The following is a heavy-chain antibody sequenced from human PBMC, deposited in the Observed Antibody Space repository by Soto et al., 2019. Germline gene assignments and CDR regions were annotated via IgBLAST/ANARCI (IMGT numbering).Heavy chain of an antibody. CDR1: GFTFSSYG. D-gene: IGHD6-6*01. V-gene: IGHV3-30*18. J-gene: IGHJ3*02. Sequence: QVQLVESGGGVVQPGRSLRLSCAASGFTFSSYGMHWVRQAPGKGLEWVAVISYDGSNKYYADSVKGRFTISRDNSKNTLYLQMNSLRAEDTAVYYCAKGKREQLTRGGAFDIWGQGTMVTVSS. CDR2: ISYDGSNK. CDR3: AKGKREQLTRGGAFDI.